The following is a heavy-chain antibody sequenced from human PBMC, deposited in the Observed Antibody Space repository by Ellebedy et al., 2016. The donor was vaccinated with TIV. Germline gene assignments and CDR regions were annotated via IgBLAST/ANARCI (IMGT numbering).Heavy chain of an antibody. CDR1: GYSISSNNW. CDR2: IYYSGSI. J-gene: IGHJ3*02. Sequence: MPSETLSLTCAVSGYSISSNNWWGWIRQPPGKGLEWIGYIYYSGSIYYNPSLKSRVTISVDMSKNQFSLKLRSVTAVDTALYYCARIGYCSTASCSGAFDIWGQGTMVTVSS. D-gene: IGHD2-2*01. V-gene: IGHV4-28*05. CDR3: ARIGYCSTASCSGAFDI.